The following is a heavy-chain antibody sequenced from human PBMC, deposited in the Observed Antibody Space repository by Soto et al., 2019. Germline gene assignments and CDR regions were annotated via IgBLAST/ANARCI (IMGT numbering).Heavy chain of an antibody. V-gene: IGHV3-23*01. J-gene: IGHJ4*02. D-gene: IGHD6-6*01. CDR2: ISGSGGST. Sequence: GGSLRLSCAASGFTFSSYAMSWVRQAPGKGLEWVSAISGSGGSTYYADSVKGRFTISRDNSKNTLYLQMNSLRAEDTAVYYCAKDHKRLYSSSPPGVYDYWGQGTLVTVSS. CDR3: AKDHKRLYSSSPPGVYDY. CDR1: GFTFSSYA.